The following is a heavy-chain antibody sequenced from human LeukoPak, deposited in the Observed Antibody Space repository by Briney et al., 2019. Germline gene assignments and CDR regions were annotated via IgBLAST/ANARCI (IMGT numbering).Heavy chain of an antibody. D-gene: IGHD3-10*01. CDR1: GFTFSSYS. Sequence: GGSLRLSCAASGFTFSSYSMNWVRQAPGKGLEWVSGISGSGGITYYADSVKGRFTISRDNSKNTLYLQMNSLRAEDTAVYYCAKSSMIRGVIDAFDIWGQGTMVTVSS. V-gene: IGHV3-23*01. J-gene: IGHJ3*02. CDR3: AKSSMIRGVIDAFDI. CDR2: ISGSGGIT.